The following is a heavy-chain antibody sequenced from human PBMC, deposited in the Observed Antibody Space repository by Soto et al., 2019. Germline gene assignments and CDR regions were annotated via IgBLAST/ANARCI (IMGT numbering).Heavy chain of an antibody. D-gene: IGHD6-6*01. CDR2: ISYDGSNK. Sequence: QPGGSLRLSCAASGFTFSSYGMHWVRQAPGKGLEWVAVISYDGSNKYYADSVKGRFTISRDNSKNTLYLQMNSLRAEDTAVYYCAKDVREDSSSFWNFDYWGQGTLVTVSS. V-gene: IGHV3-30*18. CDR3: AKDVREDSSSFWNFDY. CDR1: GFTFSSYG. J-gene: IGHJ4*02.